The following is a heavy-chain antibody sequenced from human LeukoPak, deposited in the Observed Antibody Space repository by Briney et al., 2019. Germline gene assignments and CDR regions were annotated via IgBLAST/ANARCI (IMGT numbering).Heavy chain of an antibody. CDR1: GFTVSTNY. CDR2: ISSDGST. Sequence: GGSLRLSCAASGFTVSTNYMSWVRQAPGKGLEWVSVISSDGSTDYADSVKGRFTVSRDNFKNTLYLQMNSLRSEDTAVYYCAGDQNSWGQGTLVTVSS. CDR3: AGDQNS. J-gene: IGHJ5*02. V-gene: IGHV3-53*01.